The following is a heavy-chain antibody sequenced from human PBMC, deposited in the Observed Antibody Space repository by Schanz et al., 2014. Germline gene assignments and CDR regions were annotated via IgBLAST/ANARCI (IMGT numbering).Heavy chain of an antibody. D-gene: IGHD6-6*01. CDR1: GGTFSSFG. V-gene: IGHV1-46*01. J-gene: IGHJ4*02. CDR3: ARDQSPYTNSSDVRYFDY. Sequence: VQLEQSGAEVKKPGSSVKVSCKASGGTFSSFGINWVRQAPGQGLEWMGIINPSGGSTRYGQKFQGRITVTTDTSTSTAYMELRSLRSDDTAVYYCARDQSPYTNSSDVRYFDYWGQGSLVTVSS. CDR2: INPSGGST.